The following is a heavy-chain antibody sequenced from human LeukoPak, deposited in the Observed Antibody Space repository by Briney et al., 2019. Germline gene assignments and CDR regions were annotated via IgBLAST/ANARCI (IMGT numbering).Heavy chain of an antibody. Sequence: SETLSLTCTVSGGSIDSSGSYWGWLRQPPGKGLEWIGCVYYGGDVYYNPSLKSRVTISADLSKNQFSLSLISVTAADTALYYCARLFSRGWPYYYGLGAWGQGTTVTVSS. CDR2: VYYGGDV. CDR3: ARLFSRGWPYYYGLGA. J-gene: IGHJ6*02. V-gene: IGHV4-39*01. CDR1: GGSIDSSGSY. D-gene: IGHD6-19*01.